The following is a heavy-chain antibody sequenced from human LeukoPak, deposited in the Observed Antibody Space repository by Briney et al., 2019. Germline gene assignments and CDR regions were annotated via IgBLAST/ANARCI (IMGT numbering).Heavy chain of an antibody. V-gene: IGHV4-4*07. J-gene: IGHJ4*02. CDR1: GGSISSYY. D-gene: IGHD3-22*01. CDR3: ARDSGYYYDSSGYFDY. Sequence: SETLSLTSTVSGGSISSYYWSWIRQPAGKGLEWIGRIYTSGSTNYNPSLKSRVTMSVDTSKNQFSLKLSSVTAADTAVYYCARDSGYYYDSSGYFDYWGQGTLVTVSS. CDR2: IYTSGST.